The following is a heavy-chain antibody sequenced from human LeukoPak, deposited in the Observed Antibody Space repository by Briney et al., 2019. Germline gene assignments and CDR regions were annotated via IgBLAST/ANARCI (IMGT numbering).Heavy chain of an antibody. J-gene: IGHJ4*02. V-gene: IGHV3-23*01. D-gene: IGHD2-15*01. CDR2: ISGSGGST. CDR1: GFTFSSYA. CDR3: AKDGSDCSGGNCYHYFDY. Sequence: GGSLRLSCAASGFTFSSYAMSWVRQAPGKGLEWVSGISGSGGSTYYADSVKGRFTISRDNSKNTLYLQMNSQRAEDTAVYYCAKDGSDCSGGNCYHYFDYWGQGTLVTVSS.